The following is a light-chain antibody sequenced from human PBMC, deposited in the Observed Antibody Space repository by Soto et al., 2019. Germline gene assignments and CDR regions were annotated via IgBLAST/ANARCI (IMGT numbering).Light chain of an antibody. J-gene: IGKJ4*01. Sequence: VLTQSPSTLSLSPGERATLSCRASQSVTSSSLAWYQQKPGQAPRLLIYGASSRAAGIPDRFSGSGSGTDFTLTISRLEPEDFAVYYCQHYDSSSLTFGGGTKVEIK. CDR2: GAS. CDR3: QHYDSSSLT. CDR1: QSVTSSS. V-gene: IGKV3-20*01.